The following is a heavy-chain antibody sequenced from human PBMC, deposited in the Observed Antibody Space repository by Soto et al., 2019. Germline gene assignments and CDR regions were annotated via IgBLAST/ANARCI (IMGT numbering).Heavy chain of an antibody. Sequence: EVQLVESGGGLVKPGGSLRLSCAASGFTFSNAWMSWVRQAPGKGLEWVGRIKSKTDGGTTDYAAPVKGRFTISRDDSKNTLYLQMNSLKTEDTAVYYCTTDRVALYCYYMDVWGKGTTVTVSS. CDR2: IKSKTDGGTT. D-gene: IGHD3-10*01. CDR1: GFTFSNAW. CDR3: TTDRVALYCYYMDV. V-gene: IGHV3-15*01. J-gene: IGHJ6*03.